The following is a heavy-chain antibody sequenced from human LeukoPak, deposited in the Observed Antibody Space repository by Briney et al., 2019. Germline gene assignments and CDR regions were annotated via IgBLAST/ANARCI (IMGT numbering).Heavy chain of an antibody. CDR3: ARAVARDDYGDY. V-gene: IGHV3-21*01. D-gene: IGHD5-24*01. Sequence: GESLRLSCAASGFTFSSYSMNWVRQAPGKGLEWVSSISSSSSYIYYADSVKRRFTISRDHDKNSLYLQMNSLRAEDTAVYYCARAVARDDYGDYWGQGTLVTVSS. CDR2: ISSSSSYI. CDR1: GFTFSSYS. J-gene: IGHJ4*02.